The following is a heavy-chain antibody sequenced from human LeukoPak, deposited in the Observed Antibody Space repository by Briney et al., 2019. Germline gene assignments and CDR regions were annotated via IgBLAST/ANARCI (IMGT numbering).Heavy chain of an antibody. Sequence: SGPTLVKPTQTLTLTGTFSGCSLSTSEVGVGWIRQPPGKALEWLALIYWDDDKRYSPSLKSRLTITKDTSKNQVVLTMTNMDPVYTATYYFAHKPPVGMFYPWGQGTLVTVSS. D-gene: IGHD1-26*01. CDR2: IYWDDDK. J-gene: IGHJ5*02. CDR3: AHKPPVGMFYP. V-gene: IGHV2-5*02. CDR1: GCSLSTSEVG.